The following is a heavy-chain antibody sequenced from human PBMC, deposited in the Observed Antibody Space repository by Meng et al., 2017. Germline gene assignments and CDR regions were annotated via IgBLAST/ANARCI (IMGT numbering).Heavy chain of an antibody. Sequence: GESLKISCAASGFPFSTYVMSWVRQAPGKGLEWVSTLSGFGGSTQYADSVKGRFTISRDNAKNSLYLQMNSLRAEDTAVYYCARAMGSGIYGIDYWGQGTLVTVSS. CDR1: GFPFSTYV. V-gene: IGHV3-23*01. J-gene: IGHJ4*02. CDR2: LSGFGGST. CDR3: ARAMGSGIYGIDY. D-gene: IGHD3-10*01.